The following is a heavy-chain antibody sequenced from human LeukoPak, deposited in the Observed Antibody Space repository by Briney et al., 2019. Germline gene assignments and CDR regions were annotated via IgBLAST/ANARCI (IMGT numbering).Heavy chain of an antibody. D-gene: IGHD3-3*01. J-gene: IGHJ5*02. Sequence: SETLSLTCTVSGGSINNYYWSWIRQPPGRGLEWIGYIYYSGSTNYNPSLKSRVTISVDTSKNQFSLKLSSVTAADTAVYYCARAQTRFLGPWGQGTLVTVSS. V-gene: IGHV4-59*01. CDR1: GGSINNYY. CDR3: ARAQTRFLGP. CDR2: IYYSGST.